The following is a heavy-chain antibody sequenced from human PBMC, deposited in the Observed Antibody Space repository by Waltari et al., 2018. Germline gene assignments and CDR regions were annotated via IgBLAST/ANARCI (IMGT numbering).Heavy chain of an antibody. CDR1: GASISSGSHF. Sequence: QVHLQESGPGLVKPSQTLSLPCNVPGASISSGSHFWTWIRQPAGKGLEWIGRVYKSGRTTSNPSLKSPVTISVDTSKNQFSLEMTSVTAADTATYYCVRGDMATKYDSWGRGILVTVSS. CDR2: VYKSGRT. V-gene: IGHV4-61*02. J-gene: IGHJ5*01. CDR3: VRGDMATKYDS. D-gene: IGHD5-12*01.